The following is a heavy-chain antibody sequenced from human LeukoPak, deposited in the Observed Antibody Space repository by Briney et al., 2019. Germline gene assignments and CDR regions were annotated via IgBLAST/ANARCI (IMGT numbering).Heavy chain of an antibody. CDR2: LNHSGST. CDR3: ASRGTGVTFDY. J-gene: IGHJ4*02. V-gene: IGHV4-34*01. D-gene: IGHD3/OR15-3a*01. CDR1: GGSFSGYY. Sequence: SETLSLTCAVYGGSFSGYYWSWIRQPPGKGLEWIGELNHSGSTNYNPSLKSRVTISVDTSKNQFSLKLSSVTAADTAVYYCASRGTGVTFDYWGQGTLVTVSS.